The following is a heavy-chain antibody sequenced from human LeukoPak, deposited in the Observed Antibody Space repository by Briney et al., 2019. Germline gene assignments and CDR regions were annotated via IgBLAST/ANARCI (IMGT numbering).Heavy chain of an antibody. CDR3: ARAPLTNEDY. J-gene: IGHJ4*02. D-gene: IGHD2-8*01. V-gene: IGHV4-39*01. Sequence: SETLSLTCTVSGGSISSSSYYWGWIRQPPGKGLEWIESIYYSGSTYYNPSLKSRVTISVDTSKNQFSLKLSSVTAADTAVYYCARAPLTNEDYWGQGTLDTVSS. CDR1: GGSISSSSYY. CDR2: IYYSGST.